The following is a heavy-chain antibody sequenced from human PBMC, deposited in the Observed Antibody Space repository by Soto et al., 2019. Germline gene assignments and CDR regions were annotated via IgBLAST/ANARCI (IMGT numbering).Heavy chain of an antibody. CDR1: GFTFRSYA. Sequence: EVQLLESGGGLVQPGGSLRLSCAASGFTFRSYAMTWVRQVPGKGLEWVSTVSGRAASTKYADSVKGRFTISRDNSKNTLYLQVKVLRAEDTAVYYCARPLPSKKNQQTCADAFDVWGPGTTVTVSS. J-gene: IGHJ3*01. D-gene: IGHD2-2*01. CDR2: VSGRAAST. V-gene: IGHV3-23*01. CDR3: ARPLPSKKNQQTCADAFDV.